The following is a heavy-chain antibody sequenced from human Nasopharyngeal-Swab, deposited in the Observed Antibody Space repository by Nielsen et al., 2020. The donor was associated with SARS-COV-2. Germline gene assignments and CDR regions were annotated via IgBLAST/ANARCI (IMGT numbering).Heavy chain of an antibody. CDR1: GFTFSTYW. D-gene: IGHD2-8*01. CDR3: VRHPNRCWDV. CDR2: LRQDGNEK. J-gene: IGHJ6*02. Sequence: GGSLRLSYAASGFTFSTYWISWVRPAPGKGLQLVANLRQDGNEKYYADSVRGRFTISRDNANNSLYLQMNSLRAEDTAVYYCVRHPNRCWDVWGQGTTVTVSS. V-gene: IGHV3-7*01.